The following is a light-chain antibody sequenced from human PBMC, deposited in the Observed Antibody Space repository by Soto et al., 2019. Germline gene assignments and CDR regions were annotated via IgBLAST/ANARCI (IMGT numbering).Light chain of an antibody. V-gene: IGKV3-15*01. CDR3: QQYYNWPPYT. Sequence: EVVMTQSPATLSVSPGDRATLSCRASQSVDTNVAWYQQKPDQAPRLLVHGASTRATGVPARFTGIGSGTDFTLTISGLQSDDFAVYYCQQYYNWPPYTFGQGTKLQIK. J-gene: IGKJ2*01. CDR1: QSVDTN. CDR2: GAS.